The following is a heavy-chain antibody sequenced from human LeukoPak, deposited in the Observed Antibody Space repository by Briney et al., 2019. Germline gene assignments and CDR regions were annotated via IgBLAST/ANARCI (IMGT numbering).Heavy chain of an antibody. V-gene: IGHV3-30*04. D-gene: IGHD6-13*01. CDR2: ISYDGSNE. CDR1: GFTFTSYA. CDR3: ARDSSSWYDGGIAFDI. Sequence: PGRSLRLSCAASGFTFTSYAMHWVRQAPGKGLEWVAVISYDGSNEYYADSVKGRFTISRDNAKNSLYLQMNSLRAEDTAVYYCARDSSSWYDGGIAFDIWGQGTMVTVSS. J-gene: IGHJ3*02.